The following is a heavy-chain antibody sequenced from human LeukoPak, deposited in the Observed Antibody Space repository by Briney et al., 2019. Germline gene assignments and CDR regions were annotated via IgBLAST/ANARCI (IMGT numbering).Heavy chain of an antibody. CDR3: ARQVTDGSGSYNFDY. V-gene: IGHV4-59*08. CDR1: GGSISSYY. CDR2: IYYSGST. J-gene: IGHJ4*02. Sequence: SETLSLTCTVSGGSISSYYWSWIRQPPGKRLEWIGYIYYSGSTNYNPSLKSRVTISIDTSKKQFSLRLSSVTAADTAVYYCARQVTDGSGSYNFDYWGQGTLVTVSS. D-gene: IGHD3-10*01.